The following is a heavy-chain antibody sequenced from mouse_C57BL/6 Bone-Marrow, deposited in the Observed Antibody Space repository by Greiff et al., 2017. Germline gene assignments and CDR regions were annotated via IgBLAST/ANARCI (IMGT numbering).Heavy chain of an antibody. Sequence: QVQLQQPGAELVMPGASVKLSCKASGYTFTSYWMHWVKQRPGQGLEWIGEIDPSDSYTNYNQKFKGKSTLTVDKSSSTAYMQLSSLTSEDSAVYDCARPYYDYDRGYYYAMDYWGQGTSVTVSS. V-gene: IGHV1-69*01. D-gene: IGHD2-4*01. J-gene: IGHJ4*01. CDR3: ARPYYDYDRGYYYAMDY. CDR1: GYTFTSYW. CDR2: IDPSDSYT.